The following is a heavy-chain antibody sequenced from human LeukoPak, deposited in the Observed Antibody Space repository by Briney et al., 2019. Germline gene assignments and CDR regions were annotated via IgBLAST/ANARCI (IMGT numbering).Heavy chain of an antibody. J-gene: IGHJ4*02. Sequence: GASVKVSCKASGYTFTGYYMHWVRQAPGQGLEWMGRIKPNSGGTNYVQKFQGRVTMTRDTSISTAHMELSRLRSYDTAVYYCARRGYSNYYFDYWGQGTLVTVSS. CDR2: IKPNSGGT. V-gene: IGHV1-2*06. CDR3: ARRGYSNYYFDY. D-gene: IGHD4-11*01. CDR1: GYTFTGYY.